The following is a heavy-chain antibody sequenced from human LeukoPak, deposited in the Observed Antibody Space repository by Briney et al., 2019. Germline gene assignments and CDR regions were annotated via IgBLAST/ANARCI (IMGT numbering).Heavy chain of an antibody. CDR1: GGTFTRYA. Sequence: GASVKVSCKASGGTFTRYAISWVRQAPGRGLESMGGTIPIFGTANYAQKFQGRVTITADESTSTAYMELSSLRSEDTAVYYCATGSGSYYYYGMDVWGQGTTVTVSS. V-gene: IGHV1-69*13. CDR3: ATGSGSYYYYGMDV. CDR2: TIPIFGTA. J-gene: IGHJ6*02.